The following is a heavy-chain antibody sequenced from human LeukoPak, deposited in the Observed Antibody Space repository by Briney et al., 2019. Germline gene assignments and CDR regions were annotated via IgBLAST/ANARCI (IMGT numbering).Heavy chain of an antibody. J-gene: IGHJ4*02. Sequence: GGSLRLSCAASGFTFSNAWMSWVRQAPGKGLEWVGRIKSKTDGGTTDYAAPVKGRFTISRDDSKNTLYLQMNSLKTEDTAVYYCTTFYYDSSGYSLVDYWGQGTLVTASS. D-gene: IGHD3-22*01. CDR2: IKSKTDGGTT. CDR1: GFTFSNAW. CDR3: TTFYYDSSGYSLVDY. V-gene: IGHV3-15*01.